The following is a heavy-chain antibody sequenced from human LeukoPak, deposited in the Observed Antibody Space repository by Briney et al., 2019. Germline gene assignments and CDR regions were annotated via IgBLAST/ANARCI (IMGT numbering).Heavy chain of an antibody. Sequence: GGSLRLSGAASGFTFSSYGMHWVRQAPGKGLEWVAFIRYDGSNKYYADSVKGRFTISRDNSKNTLYLQMNSLRAEDTAVYYCAKDDSSGYYYQLGDYWGQGTLVTVSS. CDR3: AKDDSSGYYYQLGDY. J-gene: IGHJ4*02. V-gene: IGHV3-30*02. D-gene: IGHD3-22*01. CDR2: IRYDGSNK. CDR1: GFTFSSYG.